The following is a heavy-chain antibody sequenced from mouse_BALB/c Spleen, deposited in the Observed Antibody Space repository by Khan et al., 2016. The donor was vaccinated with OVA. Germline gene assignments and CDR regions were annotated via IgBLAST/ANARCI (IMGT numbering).Heavy chain of an antibody. CDR1: GFTFSSFV. Sequence: EVELVESGGGLVEPGGSLKLSCAASGFTFSSFVMSWVRQTPEKRLEWVATISSAATYTYHPDSVKGRFTISRDNAKNTLYLQMNSLRSDDTAIYYCTNGNYGWFAYWGQGTLVTVST. V-gene: IGHV5-9-1*01. D-gene: IGHD2-1*01. CDR3: TNGNYGWFAY. J-gene: IGHJ3*01. CDR2: ISSAATYT.